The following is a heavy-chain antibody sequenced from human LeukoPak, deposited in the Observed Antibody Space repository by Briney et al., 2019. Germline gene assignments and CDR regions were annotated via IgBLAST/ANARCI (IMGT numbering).Heavy chain of an antibody. Sequence: PGGSLRLSCAASGFTFSSYWMHWVRQAPGKGLVWGSRISTDGSSTNSADSVKGRFTISRDNAKNTLYLQMNSLRAEDTAVYYCVREYSSSSGRAFDIWGQGTMVTVSP. CDR2: ISTDGSST. CDR3: VREYSSSSGRAFDI. J-gene: IGHJ3*02. D-gene: IGHD6-6*01. CDR1: GFTFSSYW. V-gene: IGHV3-74*01.